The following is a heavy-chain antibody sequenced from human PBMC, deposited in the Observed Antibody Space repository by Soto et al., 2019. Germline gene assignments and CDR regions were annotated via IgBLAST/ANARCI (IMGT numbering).Heavy chain of an antibody. Sequence: QVQLVQSGAEVKRPGPSVKASCKASGDTFNFYSINWVRQAPGLGLEWMGRVNPIVSMSNYAQKFQGRVTMTADKSTSTAYMELSSLRSEDTAIYYCASSYGSGYRAFDYWGQGALVTVSS. J-gene: IGHJ4*02. D-gene: IGHD3-10*01. CDR3: ASSYGSGYRAFDY. CDR1: GDTFNFYS. CDR2: VNPIVSMS. V-gene: IGHV1-69*02.